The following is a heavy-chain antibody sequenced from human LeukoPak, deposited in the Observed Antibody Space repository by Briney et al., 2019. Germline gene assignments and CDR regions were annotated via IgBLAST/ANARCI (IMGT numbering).Heavy chain of an antibody. V-gene: IGHV1-69*05. D-gene: IGHD3-10*01. CDR3: AREGGFPIGSGSYNWFDP. Sequence: ASVKVSCKASGGTFSSYAISWVRQAPGQGLEWMGGIIPIFGTANYAQKFQGRVTITTDESTSTAYMELSSLRSEDTAVYYCAREGGFPIGSGSYNWFDPWGQGTLVTVSS. CDR2: IIPIFGTA. CDR1: GGTFSSYA. J-gene: IGHJ5*02.